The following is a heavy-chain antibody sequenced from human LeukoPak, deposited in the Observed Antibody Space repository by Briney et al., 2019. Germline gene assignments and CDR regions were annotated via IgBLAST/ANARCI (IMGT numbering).Heavy chain of an antibody. V-gene: IGHV1-2*02. Sequence: ASVKVSCKASGYTFTGYYMHWVRQAPGQGLECMGWINPNSGGTNYAQKFQGRVTMTRDTSISTAYMELSRLRSDNTAVYYCARDSGLSGSYTPGGGYYFDYWGQGTLVTVSS. J-gene: IGHJ4*02. CDR3: ARDSGLSGSYTPGGGYYFDY. CDR2: INPNSGGT. CDR1: GYTFTGYY. D-gene: IGHD1-26*01.